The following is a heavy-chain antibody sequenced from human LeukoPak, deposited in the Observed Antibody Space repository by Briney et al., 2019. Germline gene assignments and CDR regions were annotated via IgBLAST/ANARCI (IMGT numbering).Heavy chain of an antibody. D-gene: IGHD3-10*01. V-gene: IGHV1-69*05. CDR3: ASTGDLGDY. Sequence: GASVKVSCKASGGTFSSYAISWVRQAPGQGLEWMGGIIPIFGTANYAQKLQGRVTMTTDTSASTAYMELRSLRSDDTAVYYCASTGDLGDYWGQGTLVTVSS. CDR1: GGTFSSYA. J-gene: IGHJ4*02. CDR2: IIPIFGTA.